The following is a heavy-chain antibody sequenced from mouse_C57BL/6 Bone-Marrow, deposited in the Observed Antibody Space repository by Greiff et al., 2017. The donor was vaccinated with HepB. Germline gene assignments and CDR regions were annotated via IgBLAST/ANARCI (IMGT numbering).Heavy chain of an antibody. V-gene: IGHV3-5*01. CDR2: IYYSGTI. CDR1: GISITTGNYR. J-gene: IGHJ1*03. CDR3: ARATMITDWYFDV. Sequence: EVKLMESGPGLVKPSQTVFLTCTVTGISITTGNYRWSWIRQFPGNKLEWIGYIYYSGTITYNPSLTSRTTITRDTPKNQFYLEMNSLTAEDTATYYCARATMITDWYFDVWGTGTTVTVSS. D-gene: IGHD2-4*01.